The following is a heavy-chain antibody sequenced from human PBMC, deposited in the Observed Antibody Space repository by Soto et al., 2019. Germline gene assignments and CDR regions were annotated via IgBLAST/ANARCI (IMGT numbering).Heavy chain of an antibody. CDR1: GGSISSGDYY. V-gene: IGHV4-30-4*01. D-gene: IGHD4-17*01. Sequence: TLSLTCTVSGGSISSGDYYWSWIRQPPGKGLEWIGYIYYSGSTYYNPSLKSRVTISVDTSKNQFSLKLSSVTAADTAVYYCARNPDYGDPLGYFDYWGQGTLVTVSS. CDR3: ARNPDYGDPLGYFDY. CDR2: IYYSGST. J-gene: IGHJ4*02.